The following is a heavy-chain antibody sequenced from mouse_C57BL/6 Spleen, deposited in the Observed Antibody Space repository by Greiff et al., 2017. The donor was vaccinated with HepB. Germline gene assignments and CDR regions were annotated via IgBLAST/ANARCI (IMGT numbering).Heavy chain of an antibody. CDR2: INYDGSST. Sequence: EVKVVESEGGLVQPGSSMKLSCTASGFTFSDYYMAWVRQVPEKGLEWVANINYDGSSTYYLDSLKSRFIISRDNAKNILYLQMSSLKSEDTATYYCARDLLPYAMDYWGQGTSVTVSS. CDR3: ARDLLPYAMDY. J-gene: IGHJ4*01. CDR1: GFTFSDYY. V-gene: IGHV5-16*01. D-gene: IGHD2-1*01.